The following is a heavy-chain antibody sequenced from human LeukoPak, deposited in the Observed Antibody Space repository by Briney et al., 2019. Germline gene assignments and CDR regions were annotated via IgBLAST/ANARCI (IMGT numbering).Heavy chain of an antibody. J-gene: IGHJ4*02. Sequence: PSETLSLTCTVSGGSINSYYWNWIRQPPGQGLEWIGQIYYSGSTNYNPSLKRRVTISVDTSKNQFSLNLSSVTAADTAVYYCARRQYYDSSGYWYYFDYWGQGTLVTVSS. CDR1: GGSINSYY. CDR3: ARRQYYDSSGYWYYFDY. V-gene: IGHV4-59*08. D-gene: IGHD3-22*01. CDR2: IYYSGST.